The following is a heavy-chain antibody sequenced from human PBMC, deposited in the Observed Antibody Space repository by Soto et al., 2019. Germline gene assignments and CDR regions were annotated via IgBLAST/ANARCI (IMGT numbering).Heavy chain of an antibody. J-gene: IGHJ4*02. CDR1: GGSISSGGYY. D-gene: IGHD3-10*01. Sequence: SETLSLTCTVSGGSISSGGYYWSWIRQHPGKGLEWIGYIYYSGSTYYNPSLKSRVTISVDTSKNQFSLKLSSVTAADTAAYYCARGDITMVRGVIRDWGQGTLVTVSS. CDR3: ARGDITMVRGVIRD. V-gene: IGHV4-31*03. CDR2: IYYSGST.